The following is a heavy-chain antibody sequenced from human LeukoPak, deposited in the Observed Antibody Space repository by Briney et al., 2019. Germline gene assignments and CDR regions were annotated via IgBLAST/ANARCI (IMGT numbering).Heavy chain of an antibody. Sequence: PSGGSLRLSCAASGFTFSSYAMHWVRQAPGKGLEWVAVISYDGSNKYYADSVKGRFTISRDNSKNTLYLQMSSLRAEDTAVYYCARERYPNTGIVGATHFDYWGQGTLVTVSS. CDR1: GFTFSSYA. V-gene: IGHV3-30-3*01. CDR3: ARERYPNTGIVGATHFDY. D-gene: IGHD1-26*01. CDR2: ISYDGSNK. J-gene: IGHJ4*02.